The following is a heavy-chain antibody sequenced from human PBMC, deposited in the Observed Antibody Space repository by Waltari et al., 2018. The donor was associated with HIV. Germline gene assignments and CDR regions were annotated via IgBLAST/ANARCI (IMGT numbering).Heavy chain of an antibody. CDR3: ARVPYDSSGLDAFDI. D-gene: IGHD3-22*01. CDR2: IYYSGST. CDR1: GGSISSYY. V-gene: IGHV4-59*01. J-gene: IGHJ3*02. Sequence: QVQLQESGPGLVKPSETLSLTCTVSGGSISSYYRSWIRQPPGKGLEWIGYIYYSGSTNYNPSLKSRVTISVDTSKNQFSLKLSSVTAADTAVYYCARVPYDSSGLDAFDIWGQGTMVTVSS.